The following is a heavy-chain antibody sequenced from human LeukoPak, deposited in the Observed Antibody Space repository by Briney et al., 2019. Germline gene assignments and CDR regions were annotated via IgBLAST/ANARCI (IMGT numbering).Heavy chain of an antibody. CDR1: GFTFSSYA. V-gene: IGHV3-30-3*01. CDR2: TSYDGSNK. CDR3: AKETVYVTDY. J-gene: IGHJ4*02. D-gene: IGHD2-8*01. Sequence: GRSLRLSCAASGFTFSSYAMHWVRQAPGKGLEWVAVTSYDGSNKYYADSVKGRFTISRDNSKNTLYLQMNSLRAEDTAVYYCAKETVYVTDYWGQGTLVTVSS.